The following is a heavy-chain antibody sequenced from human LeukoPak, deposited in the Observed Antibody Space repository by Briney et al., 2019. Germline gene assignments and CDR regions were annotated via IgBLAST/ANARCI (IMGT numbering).Heavy chain of an antibody. CDR3: ARGGVAAKYYFDY. J-gene: IGHJ4*02. CDR2: IYYSGTT. Sequence: PSETLSLTCTVSGGSISPLYWSWIRQPPGKGLEFIGYIYYSGTTNYNPSPKSRVTLSVDTSKNQFSLTLGSVTAADTAVYYCARGGVAAKYYFDYWGQGTLVTVSA. D-gene: IGHD3-10*01. V-gene: IGHV4-59*11. CDR1: GGSISPLY.